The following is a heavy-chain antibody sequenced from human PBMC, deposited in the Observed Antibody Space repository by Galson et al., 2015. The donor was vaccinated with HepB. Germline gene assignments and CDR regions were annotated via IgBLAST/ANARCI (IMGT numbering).Heavy chain of an antibody. V-gene: IGHV1-69*04. CDR2: IIPILGIA. D-gene: IGHD3-9*01. Sequence: SVKVSCKASGGTFSSYAISWVRQAPGQGLEWMGRIIPILGIANYAQKFQGRVTITADKSTSTAYMELSSLRSEDTAVYYCARDGGGLRYFDWLLYPEYFQHWGQGTLVTVSS. CDR3: ARDGGGLRYFDWLLYPEYFQH. CDR1: GGTFSSYA. J-gene: IGHJ1*01.